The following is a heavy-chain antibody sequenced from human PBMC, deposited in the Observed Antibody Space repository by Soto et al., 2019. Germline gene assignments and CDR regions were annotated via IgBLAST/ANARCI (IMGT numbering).Heavy chain of an antibody. J-gene: IGHJ5*02. D-gene: IGHD3-3*01. CDR2: ISYDGSNK. V-gene: IGHV3-30-3*01. CDR1: GFTFSSYA. Sequence: GGSLRLSCAASGFTFSSYAMHWVRQAPGKGLEWVAVISYDGSNKYYADSVKGRFNISRDNSKNTLYLQMKSLMAEDTAVYYCARDGGEKPRYYDFWSGYYTAPENWFDPWGQGTLVTVSS. CDR3: ARDGGEKPRYYDFWSGYYTAPENWFDP.